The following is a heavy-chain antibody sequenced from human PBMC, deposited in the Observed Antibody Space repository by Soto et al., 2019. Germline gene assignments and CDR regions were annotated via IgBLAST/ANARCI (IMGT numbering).Heavy chain of an antibody. D-gene: IGHD6-13*01. CDR2: ISSSSSTI. J-gene: IGHJ5*02. CDR3: ARFGSSSWYWFVP. Sequence: EVQLVESGGGLVQPGGSLRLSCAASGFTFSSYSMNWVRQAPGKGLEWVSYISSSSSTIYYADSVKGRFTISRDNAKNSLYLQMNSLRAEDTAVYYCARFGSSSWYWFVPWGQGTLVTVSS. CDR1: GFTFSSYS. V-gene: IGHV3-48*01.